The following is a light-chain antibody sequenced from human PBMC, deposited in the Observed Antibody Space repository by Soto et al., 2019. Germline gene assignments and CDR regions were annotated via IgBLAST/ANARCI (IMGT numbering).Light chain of an antibody. J-gene: IGKJ1*01. V-gene: IGKV1D-16*01. CDR2: AAS. CDR1: QGISSW. Sequence: DIQMTQSPSSVSASVGDRVTMTCRASQGISSWLAWYQQKPGKAPKLLIYAASSLQSGVPSRFSGSGSGTEFTLTISSLQPDDLASYYCQQYNSYSRTFGQGTKVDIK. CDR3: QQYNSYSRT.